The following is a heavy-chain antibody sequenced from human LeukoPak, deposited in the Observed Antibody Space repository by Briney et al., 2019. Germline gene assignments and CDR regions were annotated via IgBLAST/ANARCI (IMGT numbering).Heavy chain of an antibody. CDR2: IIPIFGTA. V-gene: IGHV1-69*13. CDR1: GGTFSSYA. J-gene: IGHJ3*02. CDR3: AGFTYYYDSSGLGGAFDI. D-gene: IGHD3-22*01. Sequence: SVKVSCKASGGTFSSYAISWVRQAPGQGLEWMGGIIPIFGTANYAQKFQGRATITADESTSTAYMELSSLRSEDTAVYYCAGFTYYYDSSGLGGAFDIWGQGTMVTVSS.